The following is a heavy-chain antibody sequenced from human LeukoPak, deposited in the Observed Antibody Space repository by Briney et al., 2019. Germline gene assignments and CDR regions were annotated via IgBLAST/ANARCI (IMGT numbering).Heavy chain of an antibody. D-gene: IGHD4-17*01. V-gene: IGHV3-21*01. CDR2: ISSSSSYI. CDR1: GFTFSSYS. Sequence: GGSLRLSCAASGFTFSSYSMNWVRQAPGKGLEWVSSISSSSSYIYYADSVKGRFTISRDNAKNSLYLQMNSLRAEDTAVYYCASDNSYGDYLDYWGQGTLVTVSS. J-gene: IGHJ4*02. CDR3: ASDNSYGDYLDY.